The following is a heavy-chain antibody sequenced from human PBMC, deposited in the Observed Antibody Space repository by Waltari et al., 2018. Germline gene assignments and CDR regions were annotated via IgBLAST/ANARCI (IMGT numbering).Heavy chain of an antibody. V-gene: IGHV4-4*09. J-gene: IGHJ4*02. Sequence: QVQLQESGPGLVKPSETLSLTCTVSGGSIRSYYWSWIRQPPGKGLEWIGYIYTSGSTNYNPSLKSRVTISVDTSKNQFSLKLSSVTAADTAVYYCAGVKMATIDYWGQGTLVTVSS. CDR2: IYTSGST. CDR1: GGSIRSYY. CDR3: AGVKMATIDY. D-gene: IGHD5-12*01.